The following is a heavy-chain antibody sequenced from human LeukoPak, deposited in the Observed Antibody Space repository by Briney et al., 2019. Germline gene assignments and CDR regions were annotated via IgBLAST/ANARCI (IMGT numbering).Heavy chain of an antibody. CDR2: ISYDGSNK. Sequence: AGGSLRLSCAASGFTFSSYGMHWVRQAPGKGLEWVAVISYDGSNKYYADSVKGRFTISRDSSKNTLFLQMNSLRAEDTAVYYCARDGLQLFTPTFDYWGQGTLVTVSS. J-gene: IGHJ4*02. D-gene: IGHD5-24*01. CDR3: ARDGLQLFTPTFDY. CDR1: GFTFSSYG. V-gene: IGHV3-30*03.